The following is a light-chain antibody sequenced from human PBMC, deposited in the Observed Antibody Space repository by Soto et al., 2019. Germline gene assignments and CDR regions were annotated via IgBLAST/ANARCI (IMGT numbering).Light chain of an antibody. Sequence: DIQMTQSPSTLSASVGDRVTITCRASQSIGSWLAWYQQKPGKAPKLLIYKASSLESGVPSRFSGSGSGTEFTLTISSLQPDEIATYYCQQYNSYPWTFGQGTKVKIK. CDR3: QQYNSYPWT. CDR2: KAS. CDR1: QSIGSW. V-gene: IGKV1-5*03. J-gene: IGKJ1*01.